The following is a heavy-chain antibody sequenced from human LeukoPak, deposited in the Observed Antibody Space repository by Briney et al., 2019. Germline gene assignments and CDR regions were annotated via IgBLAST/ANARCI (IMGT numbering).Heavy chain of an antibody. CDR2: VSYTRVAT. CDR1: GFTFSSFA. J-gene: IGHJ3*01. V-gene: IGHV3-23*01. D-gene: IGHD5-18*01. CDR3: AKAFREFGTSSSYSSFDS. Sequence: GGSLRLSCAASGFTFSSFALSWVRQSPGKGLEWVSGVSYTRVATYQEDSVKGRFTISRDDSQNILYLQMNGLRAEDTAVYFCAKAFREFGTSSSYSSFDSWGQGTMVTVFS.